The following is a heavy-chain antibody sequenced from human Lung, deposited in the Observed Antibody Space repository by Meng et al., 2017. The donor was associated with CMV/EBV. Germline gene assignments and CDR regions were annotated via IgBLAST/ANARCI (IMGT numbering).Heavy chain of an antibody. J-gene: IGHJ6*02. CDR3: ARACSSTSCLAAYYYYGMDV. V-gene: IGHV3-48*04. Sequence: GGSLRLXCAASGFTFSSYSMNWVRQAPGKGLEWVSYISSSSSTIYYADSVKGRFTISRDNAKNSLYLQMNSLRAEDTAVYYCARACSSTSCLAAYYYYGMDVWXQGTTVTVSS. CDR2: ISSSSSTI. CDR1: GFTFSSYS. D-gene: IGHD2-2*01.